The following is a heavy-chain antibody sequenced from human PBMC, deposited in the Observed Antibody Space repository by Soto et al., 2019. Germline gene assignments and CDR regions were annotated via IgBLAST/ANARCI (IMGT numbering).Heavy chain of an antibody. D-gene: IGHD6-19*01. Sequence: SETLSLTCAVYGGSFSGYYWSWIRQPPGKGLEWIGEINHSGSTNYNPSLKSRVTISVDTSKNQFSLKLSSVTAADTAVYYCGRDRIAVGHYYGMDVWGQGTTVTVSS. V-gene: IGHV4-34*01. CDR1: GGSFSGYY. CDR2: INHSGST. J-gene: IGHJ6*02. CDR3: GRDRIAVGHYYGMDV.